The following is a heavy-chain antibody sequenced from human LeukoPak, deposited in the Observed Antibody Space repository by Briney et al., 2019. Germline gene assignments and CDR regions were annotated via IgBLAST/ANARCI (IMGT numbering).Heavy chain of an antibody. V-gene: IGHV3-48*02. Sequence: GGSLRLSCAASGFTFSSYSMNWVRQAPGKGLEWVSYISSSSSTIYYADSVKGRFTISRDNAKNSLYLQMNSLRDEDTAVYYCARDFSYYDFWSGYSLGEGNFDYWGQETLVTVSS. CDR2: ISSSSSTI. D-gene: IGHD3-3*01. J-gene: IGHJ4*02. CDR1: GFTFSSYS. CDR3: ARDFSYYDFWSGYSLGEGNFDY.